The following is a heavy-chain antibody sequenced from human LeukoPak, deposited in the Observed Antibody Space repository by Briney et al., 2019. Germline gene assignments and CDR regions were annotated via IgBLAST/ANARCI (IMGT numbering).Heavy chain of an antibody. CDR1: GFTFSSNS. CDR3: ASPDLWVDP. J-gene: IGHJ5*02. CDR2: ISSSSSSI. V-gene: IGHV3-48*01. Sequence: GGSLRLSCAASGFTFSSNSLHWVRQAPGKGLEWVSYISSSSSSIYYADSVKGRFTISRDNSKNTLYLQMNSLRAEDTAVYYCASPDLWVDPWGQGTLVTVSS.